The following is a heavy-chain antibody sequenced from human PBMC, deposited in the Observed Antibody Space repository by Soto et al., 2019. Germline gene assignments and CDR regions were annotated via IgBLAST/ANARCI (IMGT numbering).Heavy chain of an antibody. CDR2: ISGGGGST. V-gene: IGHV3-23*01. D-gene: IGHD1-26*01. Sequence: EVQLLESGGGLEQPGGSLRLSCAASGFTFSTYAMSWVRQAPGKGLEWVSLISGGGGSTYYADSVKGRFTFSRDNSKNTLFLQMNSLRPEDTAVYFCATDGTFFDYWGQGTLVTVSS. CDR3: ATDGTFFDY. J-gene: IGHJ4*02. CDR1: GFTFSTYA.